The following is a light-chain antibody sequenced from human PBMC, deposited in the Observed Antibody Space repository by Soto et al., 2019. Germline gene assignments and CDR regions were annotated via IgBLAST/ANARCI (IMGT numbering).Light chain of an antibody. J-gene: IGLJ2*01. V-gene: IGLV2-8*01. CDR3: SSNAGSNNLV. CDR1: SSDVGDYNY. CDR2: EVS. Sequence: QSVLTQPPSASGTPGQSVTIPCTGTSSDVGDYNYVSWYQQHPGKAPKLMIYEVSRRPSGVPDRFSGSKSGNTPSLTVSGLQAEDEADYYCSSNAGSNNLVFGGGTKLTVL.